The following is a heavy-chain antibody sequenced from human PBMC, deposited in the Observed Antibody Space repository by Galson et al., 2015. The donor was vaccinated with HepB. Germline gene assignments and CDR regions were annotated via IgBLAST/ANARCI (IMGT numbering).Heavy chain of an antibody. J-gene: IGHJ6*02. V-gene: IGHV3-30*04. Sequence: SLRLSCAASGFIFRSYAIHWVRQTPGKGLEWVALISYDGSDRYYVDSVKGRFTISRDNSKNTLYLQMNSLRPEDTAVYYCGRREQWPAGRYGMDVWGQGTTVTASS. CDR2: ISYDGSDR. CDR1: GFIFRSYA. CDR3: GRREQWPAGRYGMDV. D-gene: IGHD6-19*01.